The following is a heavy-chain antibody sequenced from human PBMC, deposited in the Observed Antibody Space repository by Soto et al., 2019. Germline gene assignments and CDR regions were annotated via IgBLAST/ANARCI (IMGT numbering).Heavy chain of an antibody. CDR3: AKDWIVVAGTGDY. Sequence: GGSLRLSCAASGFTFSSYGMHWVRQAPGKGLEWVAVISYDGSNKYYADSVKGRFTISRDNSKNTLYLQMNSLRAEDTAVYYCAKDWIVVAGTGDYWGQGTLVTVSS. D-gene: IGHD6-19*01. J-gene: IGHJ4*02. V-gene: IGHV3-30*18. CDR1: GFTFSSYG. CDR2: ISYDGSNK.